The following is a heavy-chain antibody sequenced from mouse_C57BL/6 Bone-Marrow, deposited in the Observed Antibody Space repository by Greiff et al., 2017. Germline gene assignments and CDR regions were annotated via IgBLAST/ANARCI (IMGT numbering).Heavy chain of an antibody. Sequence: EVKLEESGGGLVKPGGSLKLSCAASGFTFSDYGMHWVRQAPEKGLEWVAYISSGSSTIYYADTVKGRFTISRDNAKNTLVLQMTSLRSEDTAMYYCARGRNSTGAMDYWGQGTSVTVSS. CDR2: ISSGSSTI. J-gene: IGHJ4*01. CDR3: ARGRNSTGAMDY. CDR1: GFTFSDYG. V-gene: IGHV5-17*01. D-gene: IGHD4-1*01.